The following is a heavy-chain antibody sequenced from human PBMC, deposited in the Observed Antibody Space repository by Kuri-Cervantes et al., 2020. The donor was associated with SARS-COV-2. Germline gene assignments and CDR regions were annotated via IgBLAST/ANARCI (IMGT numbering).Heavy chain of an antibody. Sequence: LPLTCAASGFTFSSYSMNWVRQAPGKGLEWVSSISSSSSYIYYADSVKGRFTISRDNAKNSLYLQMNSLRAEDTAVYYCARVRGVGYWGQGTLVTVSS. V-gene: IGHV3-21*01. J-gene: IGHJ4*02. CDR1: GFTFSSYS. CDR2: ISSSSSYI. D-gene: IGHD3-10*01. CDR3: ARVRGVGY.